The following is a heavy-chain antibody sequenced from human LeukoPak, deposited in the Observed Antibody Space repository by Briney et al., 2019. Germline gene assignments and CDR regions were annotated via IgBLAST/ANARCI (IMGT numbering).Heavy chain of an antibody. CDR1: GYTFISYA. J-gene: IGHJ4*02. V-gene: IGHV1-3*01. D-gene: IGHD6-13*01. CDR2: INAGNGNT. Sequence: ASVKVSCKSSGYTFISYAIHWVRQAPGKGLEWMGWINAGNGNTKYSQKFQGRVTITRDTSANIAFMELTSLRSEDTAVYFCARETFGSSRPSDYWGQGTLVTVSS. CDR3: ARETFGSSRPSDY.